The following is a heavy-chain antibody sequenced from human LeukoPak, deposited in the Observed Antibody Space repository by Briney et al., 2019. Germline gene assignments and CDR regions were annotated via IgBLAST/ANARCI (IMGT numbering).Heavy chain of an antibody. V-gene: IGHV3-74*01. J-gene: IGHJ4*02. CDR3: ARSYSSSPGHFDY. CDR2: INTDGGRT. D-gene: IGHD6-6*01. CDR1: GFTFSSYW. Sequence: PGGSLRLSCAASGFTFSSYWMHWVRQAPGKGLVWVSRINTDGGRTSYADSVKGRFTISRDNAKNSLYLQMNSLRAEDMALYYCARSYSSSPGHFDYWGQGTLVTVSS.